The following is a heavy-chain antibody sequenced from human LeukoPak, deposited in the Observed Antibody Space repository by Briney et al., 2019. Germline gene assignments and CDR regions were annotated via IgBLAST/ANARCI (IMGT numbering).Heavy chain of an antibody. CDR3: ARVNYYDSSGYYPTIFDY. J-gene: IGHJ4*02. D-gene: IGHD3-22*01. CDR1: GGSISSGDYY. CDR2: IYYSGST. V-gene: IGHV4-30-4*01. Sequence: SETLSLTCTVSGGSISSGDYYWSWIRQPPGKGLEWIGYIYYSGSTYYNLSLKSRVTISVDTSKNQFSLKLSSVTAADTAVYYCARVNYYDSSGYYPTIFDYWGQGTLVTVSS.